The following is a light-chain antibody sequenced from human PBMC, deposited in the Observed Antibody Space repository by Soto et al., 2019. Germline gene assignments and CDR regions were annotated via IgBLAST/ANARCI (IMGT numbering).Light chain of an antibody. CDR1: QSVSSSY. V-gene: IGKV3-20*01. Sequence: EIVLTQSPGTLSLSPGERATLSCRASQSVSSSYLAWYQQKPGQAPRLLIYGASSRATGIPDRFSGSGSGTDLPLTISSLEPEEFAVYYCHQHGSSRYTFGQGTKLEIK. CDR3: HQHGSSRYT. J-gene: IGKJ2*01. CDR2: GAS.